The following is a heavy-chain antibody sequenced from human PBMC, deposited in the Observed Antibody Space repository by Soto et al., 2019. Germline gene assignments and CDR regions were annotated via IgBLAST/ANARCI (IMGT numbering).Heavy chain of an antibody. Sequence: QVQLQESGPGLVKPSGTLSLTCAVSGGSISSSNWWSWVRQPPGKGLEWIGEIYHSGSTNYNPSLKSRVTVSVDEAKNKFSLKLSSVTAAATAVYYCARGIGYCSSTSCYTGYYYYGMDVWGQGTTVTVSS. CDR1: GGSISSSNW. V-gene: IGHV4-4*02. J-gene: IGHJ6*02. CDR3: ARGIGYCSSTSCYTGYYYYGMDV. CDR2: IYHSGST. D-gene: IGHD2-2*02.